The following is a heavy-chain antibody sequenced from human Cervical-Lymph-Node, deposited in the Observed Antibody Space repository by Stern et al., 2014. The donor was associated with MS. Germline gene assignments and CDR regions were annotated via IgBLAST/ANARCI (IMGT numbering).Heavy chain of an antibody. CDR2: ISYDGSNK. V-gene: IGHV3-30*01. CDR1: GFTFSSYA. CDR3: ARDRLEYSSSALNY. Sequence: VQLVESGGGVVQPGRSLRLSCAASGFTFSSYAMHWVRQAPGKGLEWVAVISYDGSNKYYADSVKGRFTISRDNSKNTLYLQMNSLRAEDTAVYYCARDRLEYSSSALNYWGQGTLVTVYS. J-gene: IGHJ4*02. D-gene: IGHD6-6*01.